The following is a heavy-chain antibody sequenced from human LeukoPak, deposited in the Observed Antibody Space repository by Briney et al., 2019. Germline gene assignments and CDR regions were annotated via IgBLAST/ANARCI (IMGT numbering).Heavy chain of an antibody. V-gene: IGHV3-53*01. CDR2: IYSGGST. Sequence: GGSLRLSCAASGFTVSSNYMSWVRQAPGKGLEWVSVIYSGGSTYYADSVKGRFTISRDNSKNTLYLQMNSLRAEDTAVYYCARDRRETRDGYSSSGVDYWGQGTLVTVSS. J-gene: IGHJ4*02. CDR3: ARDRRETRDGYSSSGVDY. D-gene: IGHD6-13*01. CDR1: GFTVSSNY.